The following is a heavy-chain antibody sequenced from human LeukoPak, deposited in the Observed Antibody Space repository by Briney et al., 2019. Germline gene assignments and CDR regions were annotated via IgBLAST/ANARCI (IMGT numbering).Heavy chain of an antibody. CDR3: ARDPYDFWSGYRLTDY. CDR2: INTDGSST. J-gene: IGHJ4*02. Sequence: GGSLRLSCAASGFTFSSYWMHWVRQAPGKGLVWVSRINTDGSSTSYADSVKGRFTISRDNAKNSLYLQMNSLRAEDTAVYYCARDPYDFWSGYRLTDYWGQGTLVTVSS. CDR1: GFTFSSYW. D-gene: IGHD3-3*01. V-gene: IGHV3-74*01.